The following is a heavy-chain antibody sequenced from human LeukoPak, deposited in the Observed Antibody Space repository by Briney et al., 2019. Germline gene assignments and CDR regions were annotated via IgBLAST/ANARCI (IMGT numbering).Heavy chain of an antibody. CDR3: ARHVLWFGELSHLDY. CDR1: GGSISSGDYY. Sequence: SETLSLTCTVSGGSISSGDYYWSWIRQPPGKGLGWIGYIYYSGSTYYNPSLKSRVTISVDTSKNQFSLKLSSVTAADTAVYYCARHVLWFGELSHLDYWGQGTLVTVSS. D-gene: IGHD3-10*01. CDR2: IYYSGST. J-gene: IGHJ4*02. V-gene: IGHV4-30-4*08.